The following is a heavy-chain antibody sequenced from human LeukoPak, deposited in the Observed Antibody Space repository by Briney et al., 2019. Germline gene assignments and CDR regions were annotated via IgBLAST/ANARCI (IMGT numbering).Heavy chain of an antibody. Sequence: GGSLRLSCVTSGFIFRNYWMSWVRQAPGKGLEWVANINHDGGDKNYVDSVKGRFTISRDNAKSSLYLQMNSLRVEDTAVYYCAITGGPTVTAFDLWGQGILVTVSS. CDR1: GFIFRNYW. V-gene: IGHV3-7*02. CDR2: INHDGGDK. D-gene: IGHD4-17*01. CDR3: AITGGPTVTAFDL. J-gene: IGHJ4*02.